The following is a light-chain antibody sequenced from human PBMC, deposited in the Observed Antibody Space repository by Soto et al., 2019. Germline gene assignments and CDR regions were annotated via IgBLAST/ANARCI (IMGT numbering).Light chain of an antibody. Sequence: EIVLTQSPATLSLSPGERATLSCRASQSVSSYLAWYQHKPGQAPRLLIYDASNRATGIPARFSGSASGTDFTLTISSLEPEDFAVYYCQQRSNWPHTFGPGTKLEIK. V-gene: IGKV3-11*01. CDR3: QQRSNWPHT. CDR2: DAS. J-gene: IGKJ2*01. CDR1: QSVSSY.